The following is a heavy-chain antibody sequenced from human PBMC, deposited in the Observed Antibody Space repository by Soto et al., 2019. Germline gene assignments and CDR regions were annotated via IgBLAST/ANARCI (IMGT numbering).Heavy chain of an antibody. J-gene: IGHJ6*03. V-gene: IGHV3-33*01. CDR2: IWYDGSNK. Sequence: SGGSLRLSCAASGFTFSSYGMHWVRQAPGKGLEWVAVIWYDGSNKYYADSVKGRFTISRDNSKNTLYLQMNSLRAEDTAVYYCARGRGYYSYYVDVWGKGTTVTVS. CDR1: GFTFSSYG. CDR3: ARGRGYYSYYVDV.